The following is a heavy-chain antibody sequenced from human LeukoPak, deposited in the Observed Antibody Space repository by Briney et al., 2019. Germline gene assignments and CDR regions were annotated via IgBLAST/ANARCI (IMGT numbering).Heavy chain of an antibody. J-gene: IGHJ4*02. CDR3: ARDTDIVATVTFFDY. CDR1: GFTFSDHW. V-gene: IGHV3-7*01. Sequence: PGGSLRLSCAGSGFTFSDHWMNWVRQAPGKGLEWVANIKQDGSEKYYVDSVKGRFTISRDNAKNSLYLQMNSLRAEDTAVYYCARDTDIVATVTFFDYWGQGTLVTVSS. D-gene: IGHD5-12*01. CDR2: IKQDGSEK.